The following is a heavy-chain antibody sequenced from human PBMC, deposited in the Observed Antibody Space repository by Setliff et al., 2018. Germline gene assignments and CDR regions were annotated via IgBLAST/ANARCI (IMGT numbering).Heavy chain of an antibody. J-gene: IGHJ1*01. Sequence: SETLSLICNVSGGSVSSTSHYWGWIRQPPGKGMEWIGSVYYSGYTYYNPSLQSRVTISVDMSKNQFSLKLTSVTAADTAVYYCARVDFTMIQGVLGLWGQGTLVTV. D-gene: IGHD3-10*01. CDR2: VYYSGYT. CDR1: GGSVSSTSHY. CDR3: ARVDFTMIQGVLGL. V-gene: IGHV4-39*07.